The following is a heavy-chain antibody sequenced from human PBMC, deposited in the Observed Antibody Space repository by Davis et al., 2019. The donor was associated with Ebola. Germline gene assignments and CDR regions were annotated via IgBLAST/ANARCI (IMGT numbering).Heavy chain of an antibody. CDR1: GFTFSTYA. CDR2: ISSGGGAP. Sequence: GESLKISCAASGFTFSTYAMGWVRQAPGKGLELVSDISSGGGAPYYADSVKGRFTISRDNSKNTLYLQMNSLRAEDTAVYYCAKDTSLVTMIVVVIGLDYWGQGTLVTVSS. D-gene: IGHD3-22*01. J-gene: IGHJ4*02. V-gene: IGHV3-23*01. CDR3: AKDTSLVTMIVVVIGLDY.